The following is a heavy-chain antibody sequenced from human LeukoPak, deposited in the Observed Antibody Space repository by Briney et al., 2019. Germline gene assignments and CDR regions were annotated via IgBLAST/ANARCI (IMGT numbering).Heavy chain of an antibody. Sequence: GGSLRLSRVASGFTFSSFSMDWVGQAPGRGVEWVSYICSTSSTIYYADSVQGRFTSSRDNAKNSLYLQMNSLTAEDTAVYFCARDWSAVAAPDYFDYWGQGTLVTVSA. CDR2: ICSTSSTI. V-gene: IGHV3-48*04. CDR1: GFTFSSFS. CDR3: ARDWSAVAAPDYFDY. D-gene: IGHD6-19*01. J-gene: IGHJ4*02.